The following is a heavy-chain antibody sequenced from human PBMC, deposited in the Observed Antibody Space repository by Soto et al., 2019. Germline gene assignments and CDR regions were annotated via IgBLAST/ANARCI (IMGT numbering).Heavy chain of an antibody. V-gene: IGHV1-8*01. D-gene: IGHD1-1*01. CDR1: GYTFISYD. CDR3: ARAWGTPRDY. Sequence: QVQLVQSGAEVKKPGASVKVSCKASGYTFISYDINWVRQATGQGLEWMGWMNPNSGNTGCAQKFQGRVTLTRNTSISKGYMGLRSLRSEDTAVYYCARAWGTPRDYWGKGTLVTVSS. J-gene: IGHJ4*02. CDR2: MNPNSGNT.